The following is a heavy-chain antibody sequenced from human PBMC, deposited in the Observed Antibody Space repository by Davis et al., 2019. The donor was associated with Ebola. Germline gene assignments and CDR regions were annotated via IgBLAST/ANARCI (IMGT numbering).Heavy chain of an antibody. V-gene: IGHV1-46*01. J-gene: IGHJ6*02. D-gene: IGHD4-11*01. CDR3: ARDRDAYSNYYYGMDV. Sequence: ASVKVSCKASGYTFTSYYMHWVRQAPGQGLEWMGIINPSGGSTSYAQKFQGRVTMTRDTSTGTVYMELSSLRSEDTAVYYCARDRDAYSNYYYGMDVWGQGTTVTVSS. CDR1: GYTFTSYY. CDR2: INPSGGST.